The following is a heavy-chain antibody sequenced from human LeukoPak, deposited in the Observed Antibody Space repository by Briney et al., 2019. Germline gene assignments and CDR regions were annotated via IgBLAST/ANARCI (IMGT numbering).Heavy chain of an antibody. V-gene: IGHV3-30*04. CDR1: GFTFSSYA. Sequence: GGSLRLSCAASGFTFSSYAMHWVRQAPGKGLEWVAVISYDGSYTYYADSVKGRFPISRDNSKNTLYLQMNSLRPEDTAVYYCAKDRSSSGENFDYWGQGTLVTVSS. CDR2: ISYDGSYT. CDR3: AKDRSSSGENFDY. D-gene: IGHD6-19*01. J-gene: IGHJ4*02.